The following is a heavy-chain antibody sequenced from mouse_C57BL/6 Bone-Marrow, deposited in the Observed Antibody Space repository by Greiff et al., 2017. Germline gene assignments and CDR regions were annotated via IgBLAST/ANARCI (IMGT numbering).Heavy chain of an antibody. CDR1: GYTFTSYG. CDR3: ARSREGAGFAY. J-gene: IGHJ3*01. Sequence: VKLQESGAELARPGASVKLSCKASGYTFTSYGISWVKQRTGQGLEWIGEIYPRSGNTYYNETFKGKATLTADKSSSTAYMELRSLTSEDSAVYFCARSREGAGFAYWGQGTLVTVSA. CDR2: IYPRSGNT. V-gene: IGHV1-81*01.